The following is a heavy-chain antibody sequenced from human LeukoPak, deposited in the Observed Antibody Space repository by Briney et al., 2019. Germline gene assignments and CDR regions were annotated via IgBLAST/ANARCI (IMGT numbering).Heavy chain of an antibody. CDR2: IYSGGST. CDR3: ARGDPLAPFDY. Sequence: GGSLRLSCAASGFTASSNYMSWVRQAPGKGLEWVSVIYSGGSTYYADSVKGRFTISRDNSKNTLYLQMNSLRAEDTAVYYCARGDPLAPFDYWGQGTLVTVSS. J-gene: IGHJ4*02. V-gene: IGHV3-53*01. D-gene: IGHD3-3*02. CDR1: GFTASSNY.